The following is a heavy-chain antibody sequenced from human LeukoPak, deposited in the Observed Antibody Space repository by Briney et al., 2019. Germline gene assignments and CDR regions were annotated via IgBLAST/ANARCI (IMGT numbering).Heavy chain of an antibody. CDR3: AREGGPYRPLDY. CDR1: GGSISSSDYY. CDR2: IYHSGNT. J-gene: IGHJ4*02. V-gene: IGHV4-39*02. Sequence: PSETLSLTCTVSGGSISSSDYYWGWIRQPPGKGLEWIGSIYHSGNTYYNSSLKSRVTISVDTSKNQFSLKLTSVTAADTAVYYCAREGGPYRPLDYSGQGTLVTVSS.